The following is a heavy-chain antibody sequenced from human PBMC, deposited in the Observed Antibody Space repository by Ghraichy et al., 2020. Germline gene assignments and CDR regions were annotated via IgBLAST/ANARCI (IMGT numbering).Heavy chain of an antibody. Sequence: GGSLRLSCAASGFTFSSYWMSWVRQAPGKGLEWVANIKQDGSEKYYVDSVKGRFTISRDNAKNSLYLQMNSLRAEDTAVYYCARDSVEGFNWFDPWGQGTLVTVSS. CDR2: IKQDGSEK. CDR3: ARDSVEGFNWFDP. CDR1: GFTFSSYW. V-gene: IGHV3-7*01. J-gene: IGHJ5*02.